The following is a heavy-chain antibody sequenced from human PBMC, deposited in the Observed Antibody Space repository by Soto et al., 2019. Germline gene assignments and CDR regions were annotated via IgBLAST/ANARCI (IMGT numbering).Heavy chain of an antibody. J-gene: IGHJ4*02. V-gene: IGHV4-34*01. CDR2: IKDGGVT. CDR3: ARGQEGIVATH. Sequence: QVQLQQWGAGLLKPSETLSLTCAVNGGSLTGYYWSWIRQPPGKGLEWIGEIKDGGVTNYSPSLRGRVPMSADTSTNQFSLNLNSVTAADTAVYYCARGQEGIVATHWDQGTLVTVSS. D-gene: IGHD5-12*01. CDR1: GGSLTGYY.